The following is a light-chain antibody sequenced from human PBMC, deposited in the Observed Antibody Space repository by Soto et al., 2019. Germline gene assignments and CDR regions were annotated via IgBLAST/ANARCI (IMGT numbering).Light chain of an antibody. CDR1: SSNIGAGYD. J-gene: IGLJ2*01. Sequence: QSVLTQPPSVSGAPGQRVTISCTGSSSNIGAGYDVHWYQQLPGTAPKLLIYGNSNRPSGVPDRFSGSKSGTSASLTISGLQAEDEADYYCSSYTSGGSVIFGGGTKVTVL. V-gene: IGLV1-40*01. CDR3: SSYTSGGSVI. CDR2: GNS.